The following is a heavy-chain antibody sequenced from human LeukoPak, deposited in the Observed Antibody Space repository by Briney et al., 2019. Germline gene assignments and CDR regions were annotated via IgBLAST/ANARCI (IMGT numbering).Heavy chain of an antibody. CDR1: GFTVSSNY. J-gene: IGHJ4*02. D-gene: IGHD3-3*01. Sequence: GGSLRLSXAASGFTVSSNYMNWVRQPPGKGLEWVSVIYSGGSTYYADSVKGRFTISRDNSKNTLYLQMNSLRAEDTAVYYCARDQSGFLEWPFWGQGTLVTVSS. V-gene: IGHV3-66*02. CDR2: IYSGGST. CDR3: ARDQSGFLEWPF.